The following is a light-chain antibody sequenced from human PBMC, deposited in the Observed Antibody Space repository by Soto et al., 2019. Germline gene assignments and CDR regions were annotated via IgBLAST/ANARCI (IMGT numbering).Light chain of an antibody. CDR1: QSIGTW. V-gene: IGKV1-5*01. CDR2: DAS. CDR3: QQYSDSSGA. J-gene: IGKJ1*01. Sequence: EIQVTQSPSTLSASVGDRVTITCGASQSIGTWLAWYQQKPGKAPKLLIFDASTLESGVPSRFSGSGSGTDFTLTISSLQPDDIATYYCQQYSDSSGAFGQGTKVDIK.